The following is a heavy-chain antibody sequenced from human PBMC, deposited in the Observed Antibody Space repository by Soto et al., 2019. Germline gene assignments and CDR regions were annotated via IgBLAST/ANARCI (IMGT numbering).Heavy chain of an antibody. CDR2: IYSGGST. CDR3: ASSNSITIFGVVIPNYYYMDV. J-gene: IGHJ6*03. CDR1: GFTVSSNY. V-gene: IGHV3-66*01. Sequence: EGSLRLSCAASGFTVSSNYMSWVRQAPGKGLEWVSVIYSGGSTYYADSVKGRFTISRDNSKNTLYLQMNSLRAEDTAVYYCASSNSITIFGVVIPNYYYMDVWGKGTTVTVSS. D-gene: IGHD3-3*01.